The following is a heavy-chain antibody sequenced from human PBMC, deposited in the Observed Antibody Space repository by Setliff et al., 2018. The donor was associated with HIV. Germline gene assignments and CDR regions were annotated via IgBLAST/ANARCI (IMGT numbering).Heavy chain of an antibody. CDR2: IWYDGSNK. D-gene: IGHD3-22*01. V-gene: IGHV3-33*01. J-gene: IGHJ6*03. Sequence: HPGGSLRLSCAASGFTFSSHGMHWVRQAPGKGLEWVAVIWYDGSNKYYADSVKGRFTISRDNSKNTLYLQMNSLRAEDTAVYYCARDKDYYDSSGYYYIYYNMDVWGKGTTVTVSS. CDR3: ARDKDYYDSSGYYYIYYNMDV. CDR1: GFTFSSHG.